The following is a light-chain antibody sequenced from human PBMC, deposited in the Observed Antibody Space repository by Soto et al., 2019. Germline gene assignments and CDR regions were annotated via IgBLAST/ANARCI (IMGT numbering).Light chain of an antibody. CDR2: NAS. Sequence: EIVLTQSPATRSLSPVDRAALSCMASQSVSVYLAWYQQKPGQSPRLLIYNASNRATGIPARFSGGGSGTDFNLTISALETEDFAVYDCQQRHNWPRTFGQGTKVDIK. J-gene: IGKJ1*01. CDR3: QQRHNWPRT. CDR1: QSVSVY. V-gene: IGKV3-11*01.